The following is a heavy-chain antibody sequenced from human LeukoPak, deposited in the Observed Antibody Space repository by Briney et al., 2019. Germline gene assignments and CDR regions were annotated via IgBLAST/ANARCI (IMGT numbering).Heavy chain of an antibody. CDR2: ISYDGSNK. CDR1: GFTFSSYG. V-gene: IGHV3-30*18. J-gene: IGHJ3*02. D-gene: IGHD4/OR15-4a*01. CDR3: AKEVAAVPTI. Sequence: GGSLRLSCAASGFTFSSYGMHWDRQAPGKGLEWVAVISYDGSNKYYADSVKGRFTISRDNSKNTLYLQMNSLRAEDTAVYYCAKEVAAVPTIWGQGTMVTVSS.